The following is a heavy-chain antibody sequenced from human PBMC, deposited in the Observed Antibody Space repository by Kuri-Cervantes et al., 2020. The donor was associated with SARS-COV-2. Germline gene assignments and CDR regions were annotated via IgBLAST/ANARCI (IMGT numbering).Heavy chain of an antibody. D-gene: IGHD6-13*01. CDR2: SYYSGST. J-gene: IGHJ4*02. Sequence: GSLRLSCTVSGGSISSSRSYCWGWIRQPPGKGLDWIGSSYYSGSTYYNPSLKSRVTISVDTSKNQFSLKLSSVTAADTAVYYCASSGYSSSWYPGYWGQGGGGTVSS. CDR1: GGSISSSRSYC. V-gene: IGHV4-39*07. CDR3: ASSGYSSSWYPGY.